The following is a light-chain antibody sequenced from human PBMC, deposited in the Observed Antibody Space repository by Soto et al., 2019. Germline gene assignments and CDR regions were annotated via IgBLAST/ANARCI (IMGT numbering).Light chain of an antibody. Sequence: EIVLTQSPGTLSLSPGERATLSCRASQSVSSCYLAWYQQKPGQAPRLLIYGASSRATGIPDRFSGSGSGTDFTLTISRMEPEDFAVYYCQKYGSSFGQVTKVEIE. J-gene: IGKJ1*01. CDR1: QSVSSCY. CDR2: GAS. CDR3: QKYGSS. V-gene: IGKV3-20*01.